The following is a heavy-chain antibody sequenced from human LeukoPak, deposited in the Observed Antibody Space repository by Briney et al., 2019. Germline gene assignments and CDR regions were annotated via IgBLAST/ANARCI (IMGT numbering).Heavy chain of an antibody. V-gene: IGHV3-64D*06. D-gene: IGHD6-19*01. CDR3: VKSPGSGWPV. Sequence: GGSLRLSCAASGFTFSSFAMHWVRQAPGKGLEYLSAIYSDGSRTYYADSVKGRFTISRDNSKNTLYFEMSSLRVEDTAVYYCVKSPGSGWPVWGQGTLLTVSS. CDR1: GFTFSSFA. CDR2: IYSDGSRT. J-gene: IGHJ4*02.